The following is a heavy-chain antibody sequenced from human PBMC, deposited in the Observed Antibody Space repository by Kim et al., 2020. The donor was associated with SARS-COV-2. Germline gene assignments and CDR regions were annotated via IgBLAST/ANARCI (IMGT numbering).Heavy chain of an antibody. CDR2: ISAYNGNT. J-gene: IGHJ6*02. D-gene: IGHD3-3*01. V-gene: IGHV1-18*04. Sequence: ASVKVSCKASGYTFTSYGISWVRQAPGQGLEWMGWISAYNGNTNYAQKLQGRVTMTTDTSTSTAYMELRSLRSDDTAVYYCARDAGITIFGVVINRQYYYYGMDVWGQGTTVTVSS. CDR3: ARDAGITIFGVVINRQYYYYGMDV. CDR1: GYTFTSYG.